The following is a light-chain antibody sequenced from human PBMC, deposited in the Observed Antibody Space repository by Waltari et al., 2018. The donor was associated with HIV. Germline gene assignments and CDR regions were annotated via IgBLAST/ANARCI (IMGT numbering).Light chain of an antibody. CDR2: KND. V-gene: IGLV1-47*01. CDR1: TSGIGNNY. CDR3: AAWDDIRSGWI. Sequence: QSVLTQTPSASGTPGQRVTIACSGSTSGIGNNYVYWFHQFPGPPPKVLIYKNDQRPSWVSDRFSASKSGTSASLAISGLRTEDESDFYCAAWDDIRSGWIFGGGTKLTVL. J-gene: IGLJ2*01.